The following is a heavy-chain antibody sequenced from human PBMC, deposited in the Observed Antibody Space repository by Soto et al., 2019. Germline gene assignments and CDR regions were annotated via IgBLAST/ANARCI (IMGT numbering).Heavy chain of an antibody. CDR3: ARSSYTDSTPVRNDFVY. Sequence: QVQLVQSGAEVRKPGASVKVSCEASGYTFTNYPMHWVRQAPGQRLEWMGWINSANGNTKNSQKVPGRVTLTSDTSASTAYMELSSLTSEDTAVYYCARSSYTDSTPVRNDFVYWGQGTLVTVSS. D-gene: IGHD3-16*01. CDR1: GYTFTNYP. J-gene: IGHJ4*02. V-gene: IGHV1-3*04. CDR2: INSANGNT.